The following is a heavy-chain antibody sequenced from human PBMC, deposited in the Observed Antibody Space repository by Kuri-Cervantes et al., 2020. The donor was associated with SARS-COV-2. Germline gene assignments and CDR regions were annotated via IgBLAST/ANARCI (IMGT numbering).Heavy chain of an antibody. CDR2: ISYSGENT. CDR3: AKGSRRSVASLIFDY. J-gene: IGHJ4*02. D-gene: IGHD5-12*01. CDR1: GFTFGSYV. V-gene: IGHV3-23*01. Sequence: GGSMRLSCAAFGFTFGSYVMNWVRQAPGRGREWVAIISYSGENTYYADSVKGRFTISRDNSKNTVYLQMNSLRAEDTAIYHCAKGSRRSVASLIFDYWGQGTLVTVSS.